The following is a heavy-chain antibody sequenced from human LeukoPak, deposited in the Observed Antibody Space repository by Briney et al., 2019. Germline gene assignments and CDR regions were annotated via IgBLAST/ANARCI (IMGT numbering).Heavy chain of an antibody. Sequence: PGGSLRLSCAASGFTFSNCAMSWVRQAPEKGLEWVSGISGSGSSTYYADSVKGRFTISRDNSENTLSLQMNSLRADDTAIYYCAKSCNSGNCYYNYWGRGTLVTVSS. CDR3: AKSCNSGNCYYNY. J-gene: IGHJ4*02. D-gene: IGHD2/OR15-2a*01. CDR2: ISGSGSST. CDR1: GFTFSNCA. V-gene: IGHV3-23*01.